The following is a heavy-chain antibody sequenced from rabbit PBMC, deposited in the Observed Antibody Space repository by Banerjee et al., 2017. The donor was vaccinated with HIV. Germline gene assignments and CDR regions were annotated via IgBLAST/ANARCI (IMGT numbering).Heavy chain of an antibody. CDR1: GFSFSYSDY. V-gene: IGHV1S40*01. D-gene: IGHD8-1*01. CDR3: ARDSGTSFSSYGMDL. CDR2: IGAGVSYTT. J-gene: IGHJ6*01. Sequence: QSLEESGGDLVKPGASLTLTCTASGFSFSYSDYMCWVRQPPGKGPEWIACIGAGVSYTTYHATWAKGRFTISKTSSTTVTLQMTSLTAADTATYFCARDSGTSFSSYGMDLWGQGTLVTVS.